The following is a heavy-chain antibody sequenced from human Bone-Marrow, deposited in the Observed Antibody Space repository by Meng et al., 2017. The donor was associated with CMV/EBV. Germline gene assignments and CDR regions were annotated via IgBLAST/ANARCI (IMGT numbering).Heavy chain of an antibody. CDR2: IIPIFGTA. CDR3: ARVAVFGAAAGRLPYYYYGMDV. CDR1: GGTFSSYA. Sequence: SMKVSCKASGGTFSSYAISWVRQAPGQGLEWMGGIIPIFGTANYAQKFQGRVTITTDESTSTAYMELSSLRSEDTAVYYCARVAVFGAAAGRLPYYYYGMDVWGQGTTVTVSS. V-gene: IGHV1-69*05. J-gene: IGHJ6*02. D-gene: IGHD6-13*01.